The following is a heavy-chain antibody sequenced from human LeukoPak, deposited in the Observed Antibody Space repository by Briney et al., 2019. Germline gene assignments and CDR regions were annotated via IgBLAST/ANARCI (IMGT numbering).Heavy chain of an antibody. Sequence: GGSLRLSCAASGFTFSSYAMSWVRQAPGKGLEWVSAISGSGGSTYYADSVKGRFTISRDNAKNSLYLQMNSLRAEDTAVYYCARESPGCTNGVCYYYYGMDVWGQGTTVTVSS. J-gene: IGHJ6*02. D-gene: IGHD2-8*01. V-gene: IGHV3-23*01. CDR3: ARESPGCTNGVCYYYYGMDV. CDR2: ISGSGGST. CDR1: GFTFSSYA.